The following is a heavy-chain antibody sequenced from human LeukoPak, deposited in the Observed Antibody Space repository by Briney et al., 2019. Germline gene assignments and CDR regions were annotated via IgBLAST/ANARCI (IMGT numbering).Heavy chain of an antibody. D-gene: IGHD3-22*01. J-gene: IGHJ4*02. CDR2: IYSGGST. Sequence: GGSLRLSCVASGFTVSSNYMSWVRQAPGKGLEWVSVIYSGGSTYYADSVKGRFTISRDNSKNTLYLQMNSLRAEDTAVYYCARGLGDSSGYYFGYFDYWGQGTLVTVSS. CDR3: ARGLGDSSGYYFGYFDY. V-gene: IGHV3-66*01. CDR1: GFTVSSNY.